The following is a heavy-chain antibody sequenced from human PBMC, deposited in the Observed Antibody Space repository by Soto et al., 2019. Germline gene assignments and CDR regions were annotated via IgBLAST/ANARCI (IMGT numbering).Heavy chain of an antibody. J-gene: IGHJ6*02. CDR3: ARVLLSVRYQTYYKYGMDV. Sequence: ASVKVSCKASGYTFTGYYMHWVRQAPGQGLEWMGWINPNSGGTNYAQKFQGWVTMTRDTSISTAYMELSRLRSDDTAVYYCARVLLSVRYQTYYKYGMDVWGQGTTDTVSS. V-gene: IGHV1-2*04. CDR1: GYTFTGYY. D-gene: IGHD3-10*02. CDR2: INPNSGGT.